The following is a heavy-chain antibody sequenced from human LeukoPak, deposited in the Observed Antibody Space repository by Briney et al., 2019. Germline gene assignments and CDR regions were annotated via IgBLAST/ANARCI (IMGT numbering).Heavy chain of an antibody. D-gene: IGHD3-16*01. CDR2: INPNSGGT. J-gene: IGHJ4*02. CDR3: ARLHYDYVWGSHPLERYFDY. CDR1: GYTFTGYY. V-gene: IGHV1-2*02. Sequence: GASVKVSCKASGYTFTGYYMHWVRQAPGQGLEWMGWINPNSGGTNYAQKFQGRVTMTRDTSISTAYMELSRLRSDDTAVYYCARLHYDYVWGSHPLERYFDYWGQGTLVTGSS.